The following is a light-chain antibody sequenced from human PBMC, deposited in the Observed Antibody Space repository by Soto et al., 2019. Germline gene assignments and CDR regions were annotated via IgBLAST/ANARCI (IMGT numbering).Light chain of an antibody. CDR2: DVS. V-gene: IGLV2-11*01. Sequence: QSALTQPRSVSGSPGQSVTISCTGTSSDVGGYNYVSWYQQHPGKAPKLMIYDVSKRPSGVPDRFSGSKSGNTASLTISGLQAEDEADYYCCSYAGSYAYVFGTGTQAHRP. CDR3: CSYAGSYAYV. CDR1: SSDVGGYNY. J-gene: IGLJ1*01.